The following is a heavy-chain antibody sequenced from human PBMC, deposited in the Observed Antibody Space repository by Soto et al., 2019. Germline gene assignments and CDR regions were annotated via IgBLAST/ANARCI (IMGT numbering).Heavy chain of an antibody. CDR1: GYTFTSYG. V-gene: IGHV1-18*01. J-gene: IGHJ4*02. Sequence: ASVKVSCKASGYTFTSYGISWVRQAPGQGLEWMGWISAYNGNTNYAQKLQGRVTMTTDTSTSTAYMELRSLRSDDTAVYYCAGDGVSGYYQRALVYWGQGTLVTVSS. D-gene: IGHD3-22*01. CDR2: ISAYNGNT. CDR3: AGDGVSGYYQRALVY.